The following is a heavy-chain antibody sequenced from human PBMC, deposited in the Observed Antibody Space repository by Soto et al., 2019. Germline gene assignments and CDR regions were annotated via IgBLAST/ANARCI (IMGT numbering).Heavy chain of an antibody. V-gene: IGHV3-23*01. J-gene: IGHJ4*02. CDR1: GFTFSSYA. D-gene: IGHD3-3*01. CDR3: AKGVVIIPSYFDY. Sequence: PVGSLRLSCAASGFTFSSYAMSWVRQAPGKGLEWVSAISGSGGSTYYADSVKGRFTISRDNSKNTLYLQMNSLRAEDTAVYYCAKGVVIIPSYFDYWGQGTLVTVSS. CDR2: ISGSGGST.